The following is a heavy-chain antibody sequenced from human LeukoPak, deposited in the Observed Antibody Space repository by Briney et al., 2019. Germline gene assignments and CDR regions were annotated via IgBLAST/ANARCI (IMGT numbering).Heavy chain of an antibody. Sequence: SETLSLTCTVSGGSISNYNGNWIRQPPGKGLGWIGNIYYSGSTNYNPSLKSRVTISVDTSKNQFSLKLSSLTAADTAVYYCARRGANSGSYSHFDLWGRGTLVTVSS. CDR2: IYYSGST. V-gene: IGHV4-59*01. J-gene: IGHJ2*01. D-gene: IGHD1-26*01. CDR1: GGSISNYN. CDR3: ARRGANSGSYSHFDL.